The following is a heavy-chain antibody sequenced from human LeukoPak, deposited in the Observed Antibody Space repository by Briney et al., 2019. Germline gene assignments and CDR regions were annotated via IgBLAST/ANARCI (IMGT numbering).Heavy chain of an antibody. Sequence: SETLSLTCTVSGGSISSYYWSWIRQPPGKGLEWIGYIYYSGSTNYNPSLKSRVTISVDTSKNQFSLKLSSVTAADTAVYYCARQKSSSGPDAFDIWGQGTMVTVSS. CDR2: IYYSGST. J-gene: IGHJ3*02. D-gene: IGHD6-19*01. CDR1: GGSISSYY. CDR3: ARQKSSSGPDAFDI. V-gene: IGHV4-59*08.